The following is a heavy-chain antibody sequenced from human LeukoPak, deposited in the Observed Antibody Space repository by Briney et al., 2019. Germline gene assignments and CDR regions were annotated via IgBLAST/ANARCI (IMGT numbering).Heavy chain of an antibody. J-gene: IGHJ5*02. CDR1: GGSFSGYY. D-gene: IGHD3-9*01. V-gene: IGHV4-59*01. CDR3: ARDNYDILTGYSPNWFDP. Sequence: SETLSLTCAVYGGSFSGYYWSWIRQPPGKGLGWIGYIYYSGSTNYNPSLKSRVTISVDTSKNQFSLKLSSVTAADTAVYYCARDNYDILTGYSPNWFDPWGQGTLVTVSS. CDR2: IYYSGST.